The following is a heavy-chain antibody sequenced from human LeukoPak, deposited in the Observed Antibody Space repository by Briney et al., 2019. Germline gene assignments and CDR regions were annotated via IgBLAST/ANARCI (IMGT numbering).Heavy chain of an antibody. J-gene: IGHJ4*02. D-gene: IGHD2-21*01. CDR1: GFSFTNAW. CDR3: AKIPQVAPVSVPNFDH. Sequence: GGSLRLSCAASGFSFTNAWMSWVRQAPGKGLEWVAVISYDGSNKYYADSVRGRFTISRDNSKNTLYLQMNSLRAEDTAIYYCAKIPQVAPVSVPNFDHWGQGTLVTVSS. CDR2: ISYDGSNK. V-gene: IGHV3-30*18.